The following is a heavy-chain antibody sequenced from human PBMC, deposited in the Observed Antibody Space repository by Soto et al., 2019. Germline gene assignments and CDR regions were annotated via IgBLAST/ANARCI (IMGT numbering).Heavy chain of an antibody. CDR3: ARVGPSDYDFWSGYTPLYFDY. CDR2: ISSSSSYI. CDR1: GFTFSSYS. D-gene: IGHD3-3*01. V-gene: IGHV3-21*01. Sequence: EVQLVESGGGLVKPGGSLRLSCAASGFTFSSYSMNWVRQAPGKGLEWVSSISSSSSYIYYADSVKGRFTISRDNAKNSLYLQMNSLRAEDTAVYYCARVGPSDYDFWSGYTPLYFDYWGQGTLFTVSS. J-gene: IGHJ4*02.